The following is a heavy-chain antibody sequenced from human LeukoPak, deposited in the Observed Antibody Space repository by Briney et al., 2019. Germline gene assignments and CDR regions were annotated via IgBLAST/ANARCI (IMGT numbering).Heavy chain of an antibody. CDR1: GFTFSTYA. CDR3: ARDYYDSSGYPAESWFDP. V-gene: IGHV3-23*01. J-gene: IGHJ5*02. CDR2: ISFSGGST. D-gene: IGHD3-22*01. Sequence: GGSLRLSCAASGFTFSTYAMSWVRQAPGKGLEWVSAISFSGGSTHYAESVKGRFTISRDNSKNSLYLQMNSLRAEDTAVYYCARDYYDSSGYPAESWFDPWGQGTLVTVSS.